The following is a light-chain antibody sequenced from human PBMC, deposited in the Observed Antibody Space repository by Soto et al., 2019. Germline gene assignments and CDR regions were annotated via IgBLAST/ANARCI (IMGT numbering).Light chain of an antibody. CDR1: RSDVGDYNY. CDR3: SSYTSSSAYV. Sequence: QSALTQPASVSGSPGQSITISCTGTRSDVGDYNYVSWYQHHPGKAPKLMIYDVSNRLSGVSNRFSGSKSDNTASLTISGLQAEDEADYYCSSYTSSSAYVFGTGTKLTVL. V-gene: IGLV2-14*03. CDR2: DVS. J-gene: IGLJ1*01.